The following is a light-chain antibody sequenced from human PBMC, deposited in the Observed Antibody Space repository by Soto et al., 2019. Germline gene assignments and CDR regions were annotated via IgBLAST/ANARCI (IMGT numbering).Light chain of an antibody. CDR2: DVS. Sequence: QSVLTQPASVSGSPGQSITISCTGTSSDVGGYNYVSWYQQHPGKAPKLMIYDVSNRPSGVSNRFSGSKSGNTASLTISGLQAEDEVDYYCSSYTSSSTRLYVFGTGTKVTVL. V-gene: IGLV2-14*01. J-gene: IGLJ1*01. CDR3: SSYTSSSTRLYV. CDR1: SSDVGGYNY.